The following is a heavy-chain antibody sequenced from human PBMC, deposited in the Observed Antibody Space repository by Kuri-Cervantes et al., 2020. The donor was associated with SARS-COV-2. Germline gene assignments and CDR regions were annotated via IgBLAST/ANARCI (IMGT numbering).Heavy chain of an antibody. CDR3: AGGSVPAAIHFDY. V-gene: IGHV3-48*01. CDR1: GFTFSSYS. Sequence: GESLKISCAASGFTFSSYSMNWVRQAPGKGLEWVSAISGSGGSTYYADSVKGRFTISRDNAKNSLYLQMDSLRAEDTAVYYCAGGSVPAAIHFDYWGQGTLVTVSS. CDR2: ISGSGGST. D-gene: IGHD2-2*02. J-gene: IGHJ4*02.